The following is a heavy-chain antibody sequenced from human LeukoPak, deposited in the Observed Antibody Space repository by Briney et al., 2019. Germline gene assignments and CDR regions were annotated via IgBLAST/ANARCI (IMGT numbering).Heavy chain of an antibody. CDR1: GFTFSSYA. CDR2: ISDSGGST. D-gene: IGHD3-10*02. Sequence: PGGSLRLSCAASGFTFSSYAMRWVRQAPGKGLEWVSTISDSGGSTYYADSVKGRFTISRDNAKNSLYLQMNSLRAEDTAVYYCAELGITMIGGVWGKGTTVTISS. J-gene: IGHJ6*04. V-gene: IGHV3-23*01. CDR3: AELGITMIGGV.